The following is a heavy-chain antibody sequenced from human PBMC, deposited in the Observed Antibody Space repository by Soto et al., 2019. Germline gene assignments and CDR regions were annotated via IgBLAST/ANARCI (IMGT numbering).Heavy chain of an antibody. CDR3: ARVTSPNPVVTAQPFDY. CDR2: ISAYNGNT. Sequence: ASVKVSCKASGYTFTSYGISWVRQAPGQGLEWMGWISAYNGNTNYAQKLQGRVTMTTDTSTSTAYMELRSLRSDDTAVYYCARVTSPNPVVTAQPFDYWGQGTLVTVSS. J-gene: IGHJ4*02. CDR1: GYTFTSYG. D-gene: IGHD2-21*02. V-gene: IGHV1-18*01.